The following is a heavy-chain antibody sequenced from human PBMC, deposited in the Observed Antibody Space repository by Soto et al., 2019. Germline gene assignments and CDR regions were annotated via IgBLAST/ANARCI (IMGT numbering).Heavy chain of an antibody. V-gene: IGHV4-59*01. J-gene: IGHJ3*02. Sequence: PSETLSLTCSVAGGSISTYDGSWIRQPPGKGLEWIGYMFYSGSTKYNPSLKGRVTISVDTPKNQFSLKLNSVTAADTALYYCARAKMATVDAFDIWGQGTMVTVSS. CDR1: GGSISTYD. CDR3: ARAKMATVDAFDI. CDR2: MFYSGST. D-gene: IGHD4-4*01.